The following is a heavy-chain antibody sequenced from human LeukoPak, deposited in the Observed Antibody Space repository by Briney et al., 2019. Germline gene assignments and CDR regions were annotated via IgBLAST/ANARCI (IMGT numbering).Heavy chain of an antibody. CDR2: INPNSGGT. J-gene: IGHJ2*01. Sequence: VASAKVSCKASGYTFIDYYIHWVRQAPGEGLEWMGWINPNSGGTNYAQKFQGSVTMTRDTSISTAYMELTRLNSDDTAVYYCAKNMGYGDYWYFDLWGRGTLVTVSS. CDR3: AKNMGYGDYWYFDL. CDR1: GYTFIDYY. D-gene: IGHD4-17*01. V-gene: IGHV1-2*02.